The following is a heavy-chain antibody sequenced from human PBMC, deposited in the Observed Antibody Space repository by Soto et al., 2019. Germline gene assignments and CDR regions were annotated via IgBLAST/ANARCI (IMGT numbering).Heavy chain of an antibody. V-gene: IGHV1-69*13. D-gene: IGHD5-18*01. Sequence: ASVKVSCKASGGTFSSYASSWVRQAPGQGLEWMGGIIPIFGTANYAQKFQGRVTITADESTSTAYMELSSLRSEDTAVYYCARERGYSSGLDYWGHGTLVTASS. CDR2: IIPIFGTA. CDR1: GGTFSSYA. CDR3: ARERGYSSGLDY. J-gene: IGHJ4*01.